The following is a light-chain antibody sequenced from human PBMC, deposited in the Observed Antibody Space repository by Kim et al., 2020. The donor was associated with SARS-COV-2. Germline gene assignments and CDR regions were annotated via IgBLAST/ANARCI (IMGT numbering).Light chain of an antibody. CDR1: RGVAGR. Sequence: VSPAEPVTVSCRGSRGVAGRLAWYQQKPGQAPILLISDTSTRATDIPARFSGSGSGTEFTLTISSLQSEDSALYYCQQYNSWPRAFGQGTKVDIK. CDR2: DTS. J-gene: IGKJ1*01. CDR3: QQYNSWPRA. V-gene: IGKV3-15*01.